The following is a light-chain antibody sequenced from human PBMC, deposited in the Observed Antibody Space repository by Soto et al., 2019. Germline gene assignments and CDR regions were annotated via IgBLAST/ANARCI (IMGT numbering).Light chain of an antibody. CDR2: DGS. CDR1: QGISNR. V-gene: IGKV1-27*01. CDR3: QDYSSAPLT. Sequence: DIQMTQSPSSLSASVGDRVTITCRASQGISNRLAWYQQAPVKAPKLLIYDGSTLQLGVPSRFSGSASGTDFTLTISSLQPEDVATYYCQDYSSAPLTFGGGTKVESK. J-gene: IGKJ4*01.